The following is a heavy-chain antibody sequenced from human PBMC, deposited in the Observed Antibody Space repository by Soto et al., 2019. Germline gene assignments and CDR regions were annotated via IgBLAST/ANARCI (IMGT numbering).Heavy chain of an antibody. CDR1: GGSISSGGSS. Sequence: QLQLQESGSGLVKPSQTLSLTCAVSGGSISSGGSSWSWIRQPPGKGLEWIGYIYHSGSTYYNPSLRSRVTIPVARSKTQFSLKLSSGTAADTAVYYCARAGGLGAVAVDYWGQGTLVTVSS. D-gene: IGHD6-19*01. V-gene: IGHV4-30-2*01. CDR2: IYHSGST. CDR3: ARAGGLGAVAVDY. J-gene: IGHJ4*02.